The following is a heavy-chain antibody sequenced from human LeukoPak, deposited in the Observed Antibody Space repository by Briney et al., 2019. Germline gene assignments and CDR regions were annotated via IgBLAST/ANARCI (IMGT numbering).Heavy chain of an antibody. V-gene: IGHV3-23*01. CDR3: AKGGRDYGDYAPDY. CDR2: MSGSGGST. CDR1: GFTFSSYA. J-gene: IGHJ4*02. D-gene: IGHD4-17*01. Sequence: GGSLRLSCAASGFTFSSYAMSWVRQAPGKGLEWVSAMSGSGGSTYYADSVKGRFTISRDNSKNTLYLQMNGLRAEDTAVYYCAKGGRDYGDYAPDYWGQGTLVTVSS.